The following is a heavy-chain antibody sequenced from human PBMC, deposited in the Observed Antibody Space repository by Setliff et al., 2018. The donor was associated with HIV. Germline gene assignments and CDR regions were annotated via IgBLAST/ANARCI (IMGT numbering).Heavy chain of an antibody. CDR3: ARAGYWLGYDAFDI. D-gene: IGHD2-15*01. V-gene: IGHV1-18*01. J-gene: IGHJ3*02. Sequence: ASVKVSCKASGYSFSSFGISWVRQAPGQGLEWMGWISAYKGNTKYAQKLHGRVTMTTDTSTSTAYMELRSLRSDDTAVYYCARAGYWLGYDAFDIWGQGTMVTV. CDR1: GYSFSSFG. CDR2: ISAYKGNT.